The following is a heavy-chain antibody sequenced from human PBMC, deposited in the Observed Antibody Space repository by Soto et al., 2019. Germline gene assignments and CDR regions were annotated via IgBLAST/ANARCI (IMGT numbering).Heavy chain of an antibody. V-gene: IGHV1-69*13. CDR2: IMPLFGTA. J-gene: IGHJ5*02. CDR3: ARADYDFWSGLGNS. D-gene: IGHD3-3*01. Sequence: SVKFSCKASGDSSSSYAISWVRQAPGQGLEWMGGIMPLFGTANYAQRVQGRVTITADQFTSTVFMEMTSLRSEDTAVYYCARADYDFWSGLGNSWGQGTLVTVSS. CDR1: GDSSSSYA.